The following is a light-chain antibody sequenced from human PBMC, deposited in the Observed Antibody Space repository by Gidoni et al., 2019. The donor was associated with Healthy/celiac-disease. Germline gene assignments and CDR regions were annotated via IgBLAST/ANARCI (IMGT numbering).Light chain of an antibody. V-gene: IGLV1-47*01. Sequence: QSVLTQPPSASGTPGQRVTISCSGSSSNIGSKYGDGYQQHPGTAPKLLIYRNNQRPSGVPDRFAGSKSGTSASLAISGLRSEDEADYYCAAWDDSLSGWVFGGGTKLTVL. J-gene: IGLJ3*02. CDR3: AAWDDSLSGWV. CDR1: SSNIGSKY. CDR2: RNN.